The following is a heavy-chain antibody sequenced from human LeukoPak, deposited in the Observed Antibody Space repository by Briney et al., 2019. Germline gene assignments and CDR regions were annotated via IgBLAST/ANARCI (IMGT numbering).Heavy chain of an antibody. J-gene: IGHJ4*02. CDR1: GYSINSGYF. Sequence: PSETLSLTCTVSGYSINSGYFWGWIRQPPGMGLEWIGSIYSSGSTYYNPSLKSRVTMSVDTSNNQFSLKLSSVTAADTAVYYCARSPYSSGWYYFDYWGQGTLVTVSS. CDR2: IYSSGST. V-gene: IGHV4-38-2*02. D-gene: IGHD6-19*01. CDR3: ARSPYSSGWYYFDY.